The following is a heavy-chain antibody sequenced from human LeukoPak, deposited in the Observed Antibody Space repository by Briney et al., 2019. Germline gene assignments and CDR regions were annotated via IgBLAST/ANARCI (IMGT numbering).Heavy chain of an antibody. CDR3: ARRVSSSEWLRRHDAFDI. J-gene: IGHJ3*02. V-gene: IGHV4-59*08. CDR2: IYYSEST. Sequence: PSETLFLTCTVSGGSISSYYWSWIRQPPGKGLEWIGYIYYSESTNYNPSLKSRVTISVDTSKNQFSLKLSSVTAADTAVYYCARRVSSSEWLRRHDAFDIWGQGTMVTVSS. D-gene: IGHD3-3*01. CDR1: GGSISSYY.